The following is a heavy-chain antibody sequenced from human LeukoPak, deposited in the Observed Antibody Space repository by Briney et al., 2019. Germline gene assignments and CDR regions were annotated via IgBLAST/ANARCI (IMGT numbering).Heavy chain of an antibody. Sequence: PSETLSLTCTVSGGSVSSHYWSWIRQPPGKGLEWIGYIYYSGTTNYNPSLKSRVTIGVDTSKNQFSLKLTAVTAADTAVYYCVREWRGGHYDSSGPNWFDPWGQGTLVTVSS. J-gene: IGHJ5*02. CDR2: IYYSGTT. CDR3: VREWRGGHYDSSGPNWFDP. V-gene: IGHV4-4*08. D-gene: IGHD3-22*01. CDR1: GGSVSSHY.